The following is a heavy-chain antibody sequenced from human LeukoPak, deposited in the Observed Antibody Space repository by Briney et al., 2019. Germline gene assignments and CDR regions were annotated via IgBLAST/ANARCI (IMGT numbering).Heavy chain of an antibody. Sequence: ASVRISCKLSGYTFTDYYMHWVSQAPGKGLEWMGLVDPEDGETIYAEKFQGRVTITADTSTDTAYMELSSLRSDDTAVYYCATGPTGSLDYWGQGTLVTVSS. CDR1: GYTFTDYY. V-gene: IGHV1-69-2*01. CDR2: VDPEDGET. J-gene: IGHJ4*02. D-gene: IGHD1-1*01. CDR3: ATGPTGSLDY.